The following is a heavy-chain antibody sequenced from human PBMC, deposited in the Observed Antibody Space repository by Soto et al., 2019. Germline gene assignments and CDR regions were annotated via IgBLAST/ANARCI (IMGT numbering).Heavy chain of an antibody. CDR1: GGSISSGDYY. Sequence: SETLSLTCTVSGGSISSGDYYWSWIRQPPGKGLEWIGYIYYSGSTYYNPSLKSRVTISVDTSKNQFSLKLSSVTAADTAVYYCARDVGGSLDFDYWGQGTLVTVSS. J-gene: IGHJ4*02. CDR3: ARDVGGSLDFDY. D-gene: IGHD3-10*01. V-gene: IGHV4-30-4*01. CDR2: IYYSGST.